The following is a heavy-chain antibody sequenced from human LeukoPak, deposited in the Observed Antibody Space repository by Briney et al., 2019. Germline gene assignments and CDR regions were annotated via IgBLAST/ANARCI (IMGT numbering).Heavy chain of an antibody. CDR2: IRHDGSNK. V-gene: IGHV3-30*02. CDR3: AKDVGNDLTGYLHWFDP. D-gene: IGHD3-9*01. CDR1: GFTFSTYG. Sequence: GGSLRLSCAASGFTFSTYGMHWVRQAPGKGLEWVAFIRHDGSNKYYADSVKGRFTISRDSSENTLYLQMSSLRPEDTAVYYCAKDVGNDLTGYLHWFDPWGQEHRVSVSS. J-gene: IGHJ5*02.